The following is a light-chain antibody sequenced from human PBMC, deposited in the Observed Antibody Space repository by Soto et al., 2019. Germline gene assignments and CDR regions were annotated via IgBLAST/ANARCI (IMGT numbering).Light chain of an antibody. Sequence: DIQMTQSPSTLSGSVGDRVTISFRASQTVSKCVTWYQQKPGKVPDLLIHSSSTLYSGVPSRFSGSGSGTEFTLTISGLQPEDFATYYCQQTYTLPRTFAQGTKVDIK. CDR1: QTVSKC. CDR2: SSS. V-gene: IGKV1-39*01. J-gene: IGKJ1*01. CDR3: QQTYTLPRT.